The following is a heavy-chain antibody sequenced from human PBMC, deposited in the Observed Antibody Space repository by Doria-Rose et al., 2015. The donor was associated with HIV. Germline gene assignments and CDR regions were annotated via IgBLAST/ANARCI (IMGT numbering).Heavy chain of an antibody. V-gene: IGHV2-26*01. J-gene: IGHJ4*02. CDR1: GVSLSSPGMG. CDR3: ARIKSSRWYHKYYFDF. D-gene: IGHD6-13*01. Sequence: QITLKESGPVLVKPTETLTLTCTVSGVSLSSPGMGVSWIRQPPGKALEWLANIFSDDERSYKTSLNSRLTISRGPAKSQVVLTMTDMDPVDTATYYCARIKSSRWYHKYYFDFWGQGTLVIVSA. CDR2: IFSDDER.